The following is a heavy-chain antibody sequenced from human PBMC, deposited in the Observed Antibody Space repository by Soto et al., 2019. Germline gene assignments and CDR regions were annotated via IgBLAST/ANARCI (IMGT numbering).Heavy chain of an antibody. V-gene: IGHV1-18*04. D-gene: IGHD2-8*02. CDR3: ARVTGGYADY. J-gene: IGHJ4*02. CDR1: GYTFTSYG. Sequence: GASVKVSCKASGYTFTSYGISWVRQAPGQGLEWMGWISAYNGNTNYAQKFQGWVTMTRDTSISTAYMELSRLKSDDTAVYYCARVTGGYADYWGQGTLVTVSS. CDR2: ISAYNGNT.